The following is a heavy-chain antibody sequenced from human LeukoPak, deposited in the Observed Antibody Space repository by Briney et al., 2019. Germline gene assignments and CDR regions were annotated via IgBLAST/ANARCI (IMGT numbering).Heavy chain of an antibody. CDR1: GFTFSTYS. J-gene: IGHJ4*02. D-gene: IGHD3-16*01. CDR2: ITGSSIM. V-gene: IGHV3-48*01. CDR3: ASVRGGY. Sequence: PGGSLRLSCAASGFTFSTYSMNWVRQAPGKGLEWVSYITGSSIMYYSDSVKGRFTVSRDNAKNSLYLQMSSLRAEDTAVYYCASVRGGYWGQGTLVTVSS.